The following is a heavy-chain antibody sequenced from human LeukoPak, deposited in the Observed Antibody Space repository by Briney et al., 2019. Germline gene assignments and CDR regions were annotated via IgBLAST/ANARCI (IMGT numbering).Heavy chain of an antibody. CDR3: ARKGSNYYYMDF. V-gene: IGHV3-21*01. D-gene: IGHD1-26*01. J-gene: IGHJ6*03. CDR2: ISSSGSYI. CDR1: RFTFSSYS. Sequence: GGSLRLSCAASRFTFSSYSMNWVRQAPGKGLEWVSSISSSGSYIYYADSVKGRFTISRDIAKSSVYLQMNSLRAEDTAVYYCARKGSNYYYMDFWGKGTTVTISS.